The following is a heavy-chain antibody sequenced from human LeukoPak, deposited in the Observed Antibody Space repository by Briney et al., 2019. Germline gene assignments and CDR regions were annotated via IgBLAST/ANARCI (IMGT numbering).Heavy chain of an antibody. J-gene: IGHJ4*02. V-gene: IGHV3-64*01. CDR1: GFALSSYG. Sequence: GGSLRNSCAASGFALSSYGMHWVRQAPGKGLEYVSAISSNGGSTSYANSVKGRFTISRDNSKNTLYLQMGSLRAEDMAVYYCAREESIVVHCQNYYGQATLVTVSS. CDR3: AREESIVVHCQNY. CDR2: ISSNGGST. D-gene: IGHD6-6*01.